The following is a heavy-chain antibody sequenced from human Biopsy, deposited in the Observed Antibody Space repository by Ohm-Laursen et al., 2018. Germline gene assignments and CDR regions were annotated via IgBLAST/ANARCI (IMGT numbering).Heavy chain of an antibody. Sequence: ASVKVSCKVSGYTLNELSMHWVRQVPGKGLKWMGGFAPENGKTVYAQNFQARVSLTEDASTDTAYMELRSLRSEDTAVYYCAADINVWNVNYWSQGTQVTVSS. CDR2: FAPENGKT. CDR3: AADINVWNVNY. CDR1: GYTLNELS. J-gene: IGHJ4*02. V-gene: IGHV1-24*01. D-gene: IGHD1-1*01.